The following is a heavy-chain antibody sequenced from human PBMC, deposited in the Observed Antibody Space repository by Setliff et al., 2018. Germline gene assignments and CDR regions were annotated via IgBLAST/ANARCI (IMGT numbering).Heavy chain of an antibody. CDR1: VGSFSGHY. CDR2: INHSGST. V-gene: IGHV4-34*01. Sequence: SETLSLTCAVYVGSFSGHYWSWIRQPPGKGLEWIGEINHSGSTNYTPSLKSRVTISVDTSKNQFSLKLSSLRSEDTAVYYCASSFPSYYDSSGYPLGAFDIWGQGTMVTVSS. D-gene: IGHD3-22*01. CDR3: ASSFPSYYDSSGYPLGAFDI. J-gene: IGHJ3*02.